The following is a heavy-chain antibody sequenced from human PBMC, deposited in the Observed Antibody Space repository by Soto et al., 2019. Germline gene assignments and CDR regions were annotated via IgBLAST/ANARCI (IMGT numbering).Heavy chain of an antibody. CDR3: ARQIYDSDTGPNFQYYSDS. CDR2: IDPSDSQT. D-gene: IGHD3-22*01. CDR1: GYSFAGYW. V-gene: IGHV5-10-1*01. Sequence: GESLKISCKGSGYSFAGYWITWVRQKPGKGLEWMGRIDPSDSQTYYSPSFRGHVTISVTKSITTVFLQWSSLRASDTAMYYCARQIYDSDTGPNFQYYSDSRGKGTPVTVSS. J-gene: IGHJ4*02.